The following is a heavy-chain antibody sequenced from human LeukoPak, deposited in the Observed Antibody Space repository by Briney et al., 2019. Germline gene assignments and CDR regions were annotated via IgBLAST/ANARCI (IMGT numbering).Heavy chain of an antibody. J-gene: IGHJ4*02. CDR2: INTQSGAT. CDR3: ARDPYDSSSYYYSYFDY. Sequence: ASVKVSCKASGYTFTDLYIHWVRQAPGQGLEWMGWINTQSGATRYAQKFQGRVTMTRDTSISTAYMELSRLRSDDTAVYYCARDPYDSSSYYYSYFDYWGQGTLVTVSS. V-gene: IGHV1-2*02. D-gene: IGHD3-22*01. CDR1: GYTFTDLY.